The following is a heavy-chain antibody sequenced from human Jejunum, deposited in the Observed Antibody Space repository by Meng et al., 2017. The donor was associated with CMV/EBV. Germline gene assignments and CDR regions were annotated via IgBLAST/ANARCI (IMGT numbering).Heavy chain of an antibody. CDR2: MYYSGST. J-gene: IGHJ4*02. Sequence: SGGSIYTENYYWAWIRQPPGKTLEWIGSMYYSGSTNYDPSLKSRVAISADTSKNQFSLRLTSVTAADTAVYYCATSPGYPREFGYWGQGTLVTVSS. CDR1: GGSIYTENYY. V-gene: IGHV4-39*07. CDR3: ATSPGYPREFGY. D-gene: IGHD3-10*01.